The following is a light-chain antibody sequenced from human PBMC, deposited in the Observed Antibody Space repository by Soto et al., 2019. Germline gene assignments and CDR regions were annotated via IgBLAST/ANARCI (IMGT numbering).Light chain of an antibody. V-gene: IGKV3-11*01. J-gene: IGKJ3*01. CDR3: LQRSIGFT. CDR1: QSVSSY. CDR2: GAS. Sequence: EIVMTQSPATLSVSPGERATLSCRASQSVSSYLAWYQQKPGQAPRLLMYGASNRAPGIPARFSGSGSGTDFTLTISSLEPEDFAVYHCLQRSIGFTFGPGTKVDIK.